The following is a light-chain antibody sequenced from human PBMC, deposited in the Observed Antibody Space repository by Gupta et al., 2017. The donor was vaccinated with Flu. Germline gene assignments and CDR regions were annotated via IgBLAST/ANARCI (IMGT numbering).Light chain of an antibody. V-gene: IGLV1-47*01. J-gene: IGLJ3*02. CDR3: AAWDDSLSAWV. Sequence: RVTISCSGSTSNIGGNFVSWFHQVPGTAPKLLIYRSDQRPSRVPDRFSGSKSGTSASLAISGLRSEDEADYYCAAWDDSLSAWVFGGGTKLTVL. CDR2: RSD. CDR1: TSNIGGNF.